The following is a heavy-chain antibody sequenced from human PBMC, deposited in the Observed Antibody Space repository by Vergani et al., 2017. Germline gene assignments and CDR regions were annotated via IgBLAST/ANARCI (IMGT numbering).Heavy chain of an antibody. Sequence: QVQLVKSGAEVKKPGAPVKVSCKASGYTFTGYYMNWGRKPPGQGLEWMGWINPNSGGTNYAQKFQGRVTMTRDTSISTAYMGLSRLRSDDTAVYYCASSNWNHVRPIYAFDIWGQGTMVTVSS. CDR1: GYTFTGYY. CDR2: INPNSGGT. D-gene: IGHD1-14*01. V-gene: IGHV1-2*02. CDR3: ASSNWNHVRPIYAFDI. J-gene: IGHJ3*02.